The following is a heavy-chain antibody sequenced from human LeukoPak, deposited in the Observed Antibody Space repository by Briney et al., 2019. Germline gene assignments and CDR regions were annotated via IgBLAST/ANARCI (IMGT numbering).Heavy chain of an antibody. V-gene: IGHV4-4*09. Sequence: SETLSLTCTVSGGSISSFYWSWIRQSPVKGLEWIGYISPSGSAFYNPSLESRVTISQDTSENQFSLRLSSVTAADTAVYYCARRNHYFYYMDVWGKGTTVTVSS. J-gene: IGHJ6*03. CDR3: ARRNHYFYYMDV. CDR1: GGSISSFY. CDR2: ISPSGSA. D-gene: IGHD1-14*01.